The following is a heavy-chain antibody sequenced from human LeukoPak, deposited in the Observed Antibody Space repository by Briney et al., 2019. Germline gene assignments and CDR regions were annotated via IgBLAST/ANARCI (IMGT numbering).Heavy chain of an antibody. V-gene: IGHV4-59*01. CDR2: IYYSGST. Sequence: SETLSLTCTVSGGSISSYYWSWIRQPPGKGLEWIGYIYYSGSTNYNPSLKSRVTISVDMSKNQFSLKLSSVTAADTAVYYCARTTEGGYTYDYFYYYYMDVWGKGTTVTISS. D-gene: IGHD5-18*01. CDR3: ARTTEGGYTYDYFYYYYMDV. CDR1: GGSISSYY. J-gene: IGHJ6*03.